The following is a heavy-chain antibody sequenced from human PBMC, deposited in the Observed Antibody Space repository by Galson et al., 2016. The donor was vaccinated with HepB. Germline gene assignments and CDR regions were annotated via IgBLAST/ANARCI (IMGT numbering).Heavy chain of an antibody. D-gene: IGHD3-22*01. Sequence: SGAEVKEPGESLTLSCKGSGYSFSTYWISWVRQMPGKGLQWMGRIDPRDSAITYSQSFHGHVTISADKPITTAYLQWSSLKASYTAMYYCARSYYYDSRIKDAFDIWGQGTLVTVSS. CDR1: GYSFSTYW. CDR3: ARSYYYDSRIKDAFDI. CDR2: IDPRDSAI. J-gene: IGHJ3*02. V-gene: IGHV5-10-1*01.